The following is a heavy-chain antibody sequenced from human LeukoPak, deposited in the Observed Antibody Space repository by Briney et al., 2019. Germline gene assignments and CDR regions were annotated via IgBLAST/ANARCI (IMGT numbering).Heavy chain of an antibody. CDR3: AKDPYSSGPYNWFDP. Sequence: GGSLRLSCAASGFTFNNYAMTWVRQAPGKGLEWVSAITGSGDSTYYADSVKGRFTISRDNSKNTLYLQMNRLGAEDTAVYYCAKDPYSSGPYNWFDPWGQGTLVTVSS. D-gene: IGHD6-19*01. J-gene: IGHJ5*02. CDR1: GFTFNNYA. V-gene: IGHV3-23*01. CDR2: ITGSGDST.